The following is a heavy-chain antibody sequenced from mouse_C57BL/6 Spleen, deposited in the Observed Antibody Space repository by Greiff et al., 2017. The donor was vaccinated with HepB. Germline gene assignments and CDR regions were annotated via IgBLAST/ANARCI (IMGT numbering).Heavy chain of an antibody. CDR3: ARENPDGYYSYAMDY. CDR2: IYPGSGNT. D-gene: IGHD2-3*01. J-gene: IGHJ4*01. CDR1: GYSFTSYY. Sequence: QVQLKQSGPELVKPGASVKISCKASGYSFTSYYIHWVKQRPGQGLEWIGWIYPGSGNTKYNEKFKGKATLTADTSSSTAYMQLSSLTSEDSAVYYCARENPDGYYSYAMDYWGQGTSVTVSS. V-gene: IGHV1-66*01.